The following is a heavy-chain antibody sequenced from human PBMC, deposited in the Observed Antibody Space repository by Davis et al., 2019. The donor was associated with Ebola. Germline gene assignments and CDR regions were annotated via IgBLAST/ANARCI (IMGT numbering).Heavy chain of an antibody. V-gene: IGHV5-51*01. D-gene: IGHD2-2*01. CDR3: ARQKCISPSCYGSYFDF. CDR2: IYPGDSDT. CDR1: GYTFTSYC. J-gene: IGHJ4*02. Sequence: GESLKISCTGSGYTFTSYCIGWVRQMPGKGLEWMGIIYPGDSDTRYSPSFQGQVTISADKSITTAYLHWSNLKASDTAMYYWARQKCISPSCYGSYFDFWGQGTLVTVSS.